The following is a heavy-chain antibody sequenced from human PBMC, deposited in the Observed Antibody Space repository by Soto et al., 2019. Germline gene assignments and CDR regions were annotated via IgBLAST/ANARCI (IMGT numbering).Heavy chain of an antibody. CDR3: AKHRYGSGSYYNYFDY. CDR2: ISGSGGST. V-gene: IGHV3-23*01. Sequence: GGSLRLSCAASGFTFSSYAMSWVRQAPGKGLEWVSAISGSGGSTYYADSVKGRFTISRDNSKNTLYLQMNSLRAEDTAVYYCAKHRYGSGSYYNYFDYWGQGTLVTVSS. D-gene: IGHD3-10*01. CDR1: GFTFSSYA. J-gene: IGHJ4*02.